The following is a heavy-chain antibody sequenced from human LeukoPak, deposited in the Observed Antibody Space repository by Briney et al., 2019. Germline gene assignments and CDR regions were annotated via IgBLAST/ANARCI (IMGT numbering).Heavy chain of an antibody. CDR3: ASSSGWYYFDY. J-gene: IGHJ4*02. CDR2: IYHSGST. D-gene: IGHD6-19*01. CDR1: GGSIGSGGYS. Sequence: SETLSLTCAVSGGSIGSGGYSWSWIRQPPGKGLEWIGYIYHSGSTYYNPSLKSRVTISVDRSKNQFSLKLSSVTAADTAVYYCASSSGWYYFDYWGQGTLVTVSS. V-gene: IGHV4-30-2*01.